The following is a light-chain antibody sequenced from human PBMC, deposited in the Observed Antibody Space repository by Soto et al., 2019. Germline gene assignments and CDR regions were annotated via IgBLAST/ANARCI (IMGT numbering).Light chain of an antibody. CDR1: QGIGDR. J-gene: IGKJ4*01. V-gene: IGKV1-12*01. CDR2: FAS. Sequence: DIQMTQSPSSVSASVGDRVTLTCRASQGIGDRLAWYQQKPGKVPQLLIYFASTLENGVPSRFSGSGYGTEFTLTISSLQPDDFATYYCQQYRSFSPLTFGGGTKVDIK. CDR3: QQYRSFSPLT.